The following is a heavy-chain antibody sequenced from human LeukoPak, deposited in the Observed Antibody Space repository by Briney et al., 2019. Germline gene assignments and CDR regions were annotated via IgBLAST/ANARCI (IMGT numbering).Heavy chain of an antibody. CDR2: ISSSGSNI. Sequence: PGGSLRLSCAASGFTFSNYYMSWIRQAPGKGLEWVSYISSSGSNIYYADSVKGRFTISRDNAKNSLYLQINSLTAEDTAVCYCARDFNCSGGSCYSALFDYWGQGTLVTVSS. CDR1: GFTFSNYY. CDR3: ARDFNCSGGSCYSALFDY. D-gene: IGHD2-15*01. V-gene: IGHV3-11*01. J-gene: IGHJ4*02.